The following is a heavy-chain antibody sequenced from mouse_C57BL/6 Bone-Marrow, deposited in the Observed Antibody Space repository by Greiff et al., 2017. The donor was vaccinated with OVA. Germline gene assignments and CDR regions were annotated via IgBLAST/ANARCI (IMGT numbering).Heavy chain of an antibody. CDR2: IRSKSNNYAT. D-gene: IGHD1-2*01. Sequence: EVKLVESGGGLVQPKGSLKLSCAASGFSFNTYAMNWVRQAPGKGLEWVARIRSKSNNYATYYADSVKDRFTISRDDSESMLYLQMNNLKTEDTAMYYCVRRGSTTADWYFDVWGTGTTVTVSS. CDR3: VRRGSTTADWYFDV. CDR1: GFSFNTYA. J-gene: IGHJ1*03. V-gene: IGHV10-1*01.